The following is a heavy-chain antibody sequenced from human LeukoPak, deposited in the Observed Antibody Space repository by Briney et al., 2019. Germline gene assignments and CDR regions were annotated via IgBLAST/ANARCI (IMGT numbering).Heavy chain of an antibody. J-gene: IGHJ6*02. Sequence: PGGSLRLSCAASGFTVSSNYMSWVRQAPGKGLELVSVIYSADSTYYADSVKGRFTISRDNSKNTLFLQMNSLRAEDTAVYYCARRPAGTHYYYGMDVWGQGTTVTVSS. D-gene: IGHD6-13*01. CDR3: ARRPAGTHYYYGMDV. CDR1: GFTVSSNY. V-gene: IGHV3-53*01. CDR2: IYSADST.